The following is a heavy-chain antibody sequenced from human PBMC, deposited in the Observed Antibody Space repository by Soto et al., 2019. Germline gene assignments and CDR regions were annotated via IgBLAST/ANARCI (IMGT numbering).Heavy chain of an antibody. Sequence: QPGGSLRLSCAASGFTFSIYGMHWVRQAPGKGLEWVAVIWYDGSNKYYADSVKGRFTISRDNSKNTLYLQMNSLRAEDTAVYYCARGSDFWSGFQDTSYYYGMDVWGQGTTVTVS. CDR2: IWYDGSNK. CDR3: ARGSDFWSGFQDTSYYYGMDV. V-gene: IGHV3-33*01. J-gene: IGHJ6*02. D-gene: IGHD3-3*01. CDR1: GFTFSIYG.